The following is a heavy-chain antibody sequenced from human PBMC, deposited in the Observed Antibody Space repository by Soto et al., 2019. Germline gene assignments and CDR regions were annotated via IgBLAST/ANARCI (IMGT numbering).Heavy chain of an antibody. CDR2: IIPIFGTA. CDR3: ARDLDGGNSPGY. V-gene: IGHV1-69*13. CDR1: GGTFSSYA. J-gene: IGHJ4*02. Sequence: GASVKVSCKASGGTFSSYAISWVRQAPGQGLEWMGGIIPIFGTANYAQKFQGRVTITADESTSTAYMELSSLRSEDTAVYYCARDLDGGNSPGYWGQGTLVTVSS. D-gene: IGHD2-21*02.